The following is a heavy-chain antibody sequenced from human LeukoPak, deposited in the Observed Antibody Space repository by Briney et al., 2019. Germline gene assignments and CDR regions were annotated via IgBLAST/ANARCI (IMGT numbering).Heavy chain of an antibody. CDR1: AYSFTSYW. Sequence: GESLKISCKGSAYSFTSYWIGWVRQMPGKGLEWMGIIYPGDSDTRYSPSFQGQVTISADKSISTAYLQWSSLKASDTAMYYCARLYPTGLLWFGESYNWFDPWGQGTLVTVSS. J-gene: IGHJ5*02. CDR2: IYPGDSDT. CDR3: ARLYPTGLLWFGESYNWFDP. D-gene: IGHD3-10*01. V-gene: IGHV5-51*01.